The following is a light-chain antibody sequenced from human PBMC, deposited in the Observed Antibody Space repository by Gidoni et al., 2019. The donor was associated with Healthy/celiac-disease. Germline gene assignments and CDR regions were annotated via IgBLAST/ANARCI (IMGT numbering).Light chain of an antibody. CDR1: SSDVGGYNY. J-gene: IGLJ2*01. CDR3: CSYAGSYTLV. CDR2: DVS. Sequence: QSALTQPRPVSGSPGQSVTIACTGTSSDVGGYNYVSWYQQHPGKAPKLMIYDVSKRPSGVPDRFSGSKSGNTASLTISGLPAEDEADYYFCSYAGSYTLVFGGGTKLTVL. V-gene: IGLV2-11*01.